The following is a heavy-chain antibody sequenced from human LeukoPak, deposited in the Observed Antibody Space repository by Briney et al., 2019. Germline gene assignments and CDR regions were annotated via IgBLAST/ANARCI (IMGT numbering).Heavy chain of an antibody. CDR3: AKDLFGYSSGWTFDY. CDR1: GFSFNNYG. Sequence: GGSLRLSCAASGFSFNNYGMHWVRQAPGKGLEWVAVISYDGSNKDYADSVKGRFTISRDSSKNTLYLQVNSLRAEDTAVYYCAKDLFGYSSGWTFDYWGQGTLVTVSS. CDR2: ISYDGSNK. D-gene: IGHD6-19*01. J-gene: IGHJ4*02. V-gene: IGHV3-30*18.